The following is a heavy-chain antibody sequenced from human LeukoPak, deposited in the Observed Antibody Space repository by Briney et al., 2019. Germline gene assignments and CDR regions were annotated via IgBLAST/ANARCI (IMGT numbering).Heavy chain of an antibody. CDR2: INHSGST. D-gene: IGHD3-10*01. V-gene: IGHV4-34*01. CDR1: GGSFSGYY. Sequence: SETLSLTCAVYGGSFSGYYWSWIRQPPGKGLEWIGEINHSGSTNYNPSLKSRVIISVDTSKNQFSLKLSSVTAADTAVYYCARMIKVGSMVRGVIGYMDVWGKGTTVTISS. J-gene: IGHJ6*03. CDR3: ARMIKVGSMVRGVIGYMDV.